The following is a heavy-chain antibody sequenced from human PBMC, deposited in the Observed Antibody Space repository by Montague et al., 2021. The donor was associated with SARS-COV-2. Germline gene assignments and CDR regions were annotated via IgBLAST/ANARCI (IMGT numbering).Heavy chain of an antibody. CDR2: VHYSGSP. CDR3: TRHVHMTWPEPSPGFDY. V-gene: IGHV4-39*01. Sequence: SETLSLTCTVSGDSISSSCYNWGWNRPPPGKGLEWIGSVHYSGSPYYNPSLKSRVTIYVDTSKNQLSLKLSSVTAADTAVYYCTRHVHMTWPEPSPGFDYWGQGTLVTVSS. J-gene: IGHJ4*02. CDR1: GDSISSSCYN. D-gene: IGHD1-1*01.